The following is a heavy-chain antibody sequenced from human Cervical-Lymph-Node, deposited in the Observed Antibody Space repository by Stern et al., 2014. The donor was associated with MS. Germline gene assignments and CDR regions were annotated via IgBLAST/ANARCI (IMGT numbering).Heavy chain of an antibody. V-gene: IGHV1-69*06. Sequence: QLVQSGPEVKKPGSSVKVSCKASGGSFIHYAITWVRQAPGQGPEWRGTISLMFSTSNYAQKFQGRVTITADKSTTTAYMEVNSLTSEDTAVYYCAGPRYAFWGQGTLVIVSS. J-gene: IGHJ4*02. D-gene: IGHD2-2*01. CDR3: AGPRYAF. CDR1: GGSFIHYA. CDR2: ISLMFSTS.